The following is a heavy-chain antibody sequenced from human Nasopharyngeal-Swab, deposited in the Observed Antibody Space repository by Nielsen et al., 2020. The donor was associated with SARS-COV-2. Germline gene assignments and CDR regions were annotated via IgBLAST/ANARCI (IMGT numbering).Heavy chain of an antibody. D-gene: IGHD3-3*01. CDR3: ASSYYDFWSGYYYHGAFDI. CDR2: ISYDGSNK. Sequence: LSLTCAASGFTFSSYAMHWVRQAPGKGLEWVAVISYDGSNKYYADSVKGRFTISRDNSKNTLYLQMNSLRAEDTAVYYCASSYYDFWSGYYYHGAFDIWGQGTMVTVSS. V-gene: IGHV3-30*04. CDR1: GFTFSSYA. J-gene: IGHJ3*02.